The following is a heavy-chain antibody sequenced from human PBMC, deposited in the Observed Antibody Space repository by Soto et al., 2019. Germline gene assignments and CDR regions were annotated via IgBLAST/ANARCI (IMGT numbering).Heavy chain of an antibody. CDR2: ISGSGGNT. J-gene: IGHJ6*02. D-gene: IGHD3-3*01. CDR3: AREGPRITIFGDYYYYYGMDV. Sequence: GESLSLSCAASGFTFSSFAMNWVRQAPGKGLEWVSGISGSGGNTYYADSVKGRFTISRDNSKNTLYLQMNSLRDEDTAVYYCAREGPRITIFGDYYYYYGMDVWGQGTTVTVSS. V-gene: IGHV3-23*01. CDR1: GFTFSSFA.